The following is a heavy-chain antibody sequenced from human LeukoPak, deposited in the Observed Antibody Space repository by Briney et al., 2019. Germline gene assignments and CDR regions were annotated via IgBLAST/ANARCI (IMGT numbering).Heavy chain of an antibody. J-gene: IGHJ4*02. CDR1: GGSISSYY. CDR2: IYYSGIT. D-gene: IGHD3-22*01. Sequence: SETLSLTCTVSGGSISSYYWSWIRQPPGKGLEWIAYIYYSGITSYNPSLKSRVTISVNTSKNQFSLRLSSVTAADTAVYYCARGIDDSSGSDFDYWGQGTLVTVSS. V-gene: IGHV4-59*01. CDR3: ARGIDDSSGSDFDY.